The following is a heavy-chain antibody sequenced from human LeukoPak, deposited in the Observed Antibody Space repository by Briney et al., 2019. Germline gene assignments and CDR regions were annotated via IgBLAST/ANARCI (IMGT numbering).Heavy chain of an antibody. V-gene: IGHV4-59*08. Sequence: SETLSLTCTVSGGSISSYYWSWIRQPPGKGLEWIGYIYYSGSTNYNPSLKSRVTISVDTSKNQFSLKLSSVTAADTAVYYCARLGMLFNFDYWGQGTLVTVSS. CDR1: GGSISSYY. J-gene: IGHJ4*02. CDR3: ARLGMLFNFDY. CDR2: IYYSGST. D-gene: IGHD2-8*01.